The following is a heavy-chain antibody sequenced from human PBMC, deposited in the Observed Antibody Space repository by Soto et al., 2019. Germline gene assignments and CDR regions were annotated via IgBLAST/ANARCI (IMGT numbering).Heavy chain of an antibody. CDR2: IIPMYGTT. CDR1: GGTFGSYA. Sequence: QVQLVQSGAEVKKPGSSVKVSCKASGGTFGSYAISWVRQAPGQGLEWMGGIIPMYGTTNYAQKFQGRVTMVADTSPSTVYMDLGSLRTDGSAVYYCARGFAYSRAGFDHWGQGTVVTVSS. D-gene: IGHD1-26*01. CDR3: ARGFAYSRAGFDH. J-gene: IGHJ4*02. V-gene: IGHV1-69*06.